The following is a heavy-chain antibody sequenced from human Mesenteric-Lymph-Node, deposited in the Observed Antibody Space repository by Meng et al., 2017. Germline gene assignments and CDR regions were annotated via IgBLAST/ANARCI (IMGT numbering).Heavy chain of an antibody. J-gene: IGHJ4*02. D-gene: IGHD3-22*01. CDR3: AKDEDSSGYYALLVY. CDR2: ISWNSGSI. CDR1: GFTFSSYG. Sequence: SLKISCAASGFTFSSYGMHWVRQAPGKGLEWVSGISWNSGSIGYADSVKGRFTISRDNAKNSLYLQMNSLRAEDTALYYCAKDEDSSGYYALLVYWGQGTLVTVSS. V-gene: IGHV3-9*01.